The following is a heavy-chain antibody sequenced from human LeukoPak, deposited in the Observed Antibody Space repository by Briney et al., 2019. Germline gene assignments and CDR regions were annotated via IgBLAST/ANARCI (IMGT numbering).Heavy chain of an antibody. D-gene: IGHD5-12*01. CDR1: GFTFNSYA. Sequence: GGSLRLSCAASGFTFNSYAMSWVRQAPGKGLEWVSAITGTGGSTYYADSVKGRFTISRDNSKNTLYLQMNSLRAEDTAVYYCAKARDYYYYYMDVWGKGITVTVSS. CDR2: ITGTGGST. J-gene: IGHJ6*03. CDR3: AKARDYYYYYMDV. V-gene: IGHV3-23*01.